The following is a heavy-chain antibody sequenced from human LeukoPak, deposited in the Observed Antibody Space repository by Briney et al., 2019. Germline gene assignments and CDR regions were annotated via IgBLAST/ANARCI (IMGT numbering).Heavy chain of an antibody. D-gene: IGHD2-2*03. J-gene: IGHJ4*02. CDR2: INPDGSTT. Sequence: GGSLRLSCAASGFTFSSYWMHWVRQAPGKGLVWVSRINPDGSTTDYADSVKGRFTISRDNAKNTLYLQMNSLRAEDTAVYYCVRMLDIDYWGQGTLVTVSS. V-gene: IGHV3-74*01. CDR1: GFTFSSYW. CDR3: VRMLDIDY.